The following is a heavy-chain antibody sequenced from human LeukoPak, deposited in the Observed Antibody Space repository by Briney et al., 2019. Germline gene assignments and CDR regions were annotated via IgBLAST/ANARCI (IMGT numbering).Heavy chain of an antibody. D-gene: IGHD3-3*01. V-gene: IGHV1-69*06. CDR1: GGTFSSYA. J-gene: IGHJ5*02. CDR2: IIPIFGTA. CDR3: ARSGGSRNGDFWSGYYVRWFDP. Sequence: SVKVSCMASGGTFSSYAISWVRQAPGQGLEWMGGIIPIFGTANYAQKFQGRVTITADKSTSTAYMELSSLRSEDTAVYYCARSGGSRNGDFWSGYYVRWFDPWGQGTLVTVSS.